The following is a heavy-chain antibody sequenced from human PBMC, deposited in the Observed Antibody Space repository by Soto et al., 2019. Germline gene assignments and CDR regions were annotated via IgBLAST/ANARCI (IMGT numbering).Heavy chain of an antibody. D-gene: IGHD2-15*01. CDR1: GGSMSSSRYY. J-gene: IGHJ4*02. Sequence: SETLSLTCTVSGGSMSSSRYYWGWIRQPPGKGLEWIGSIYYSGSTYYNPSLKSRVTISVDTSKNQFSLKLSSVTAADTAVYYCARHTPAISISDHWGQGTLVTVSS. V-gene: IGHV4-39*01. CDR2: IYYSGST. CDR3: ARHTPAISISDH.